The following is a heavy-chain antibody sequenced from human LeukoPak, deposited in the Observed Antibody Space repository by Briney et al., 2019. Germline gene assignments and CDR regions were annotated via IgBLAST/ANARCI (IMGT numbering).Heavy chain of an antibody. CDR1: GYSFTCYW. CDR3: ASRSLTSGATRSAFDI. Sequence: GESLKISCKGSGYSFTCYWIGWVRQMPGKGLEWMGIIYPGDSDTRYSPSFQGQVTISADKSISTAYLQWSSLKASDTAMYYCASRSLTSGATRSAFDIWGQGTMVTVSS. V-gene: IGHV5-51*01. D-gene: IGHD1/OR15-1a*01. J-gene: IGHJ3*02. CDR2: IYPGDSDT.